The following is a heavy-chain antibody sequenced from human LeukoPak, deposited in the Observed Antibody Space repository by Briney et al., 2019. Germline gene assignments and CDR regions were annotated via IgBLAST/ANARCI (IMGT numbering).Heavy chain of an antibody. Sequence: GASVTVSFKVSGYTLTELSMHWARQAPGQGLEWMGGIIPIFGTANYAQKLQGRVTMTTDTSTSTAYMELRSLRSDDTAVYYCARAGGYYYDSSGYDYWGQGTLVTVSS. V-gene: IGHV1-69*05. CDR1: GYTLTELS. D-gene: IGHD3-22*01. CDR3: ARAGGYYYDSSGYDY. CDR2: IIPIFGTA. J-gene: IGHJ4*02.